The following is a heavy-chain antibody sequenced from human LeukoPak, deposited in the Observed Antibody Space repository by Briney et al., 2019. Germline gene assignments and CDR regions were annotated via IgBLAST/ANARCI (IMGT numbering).Heavy chain of an antibody. CDR3: ARVVDYYDSSGYYYPAFDI. V-gene: IGHV4-59*01. J-gene: IGHJ3*02. CDR1: GGSISSYY. CDR2: IYYGGST. Sequence: SETLSLTCTVSGGSISSYYWSWIRQPPGKGLEWIGYIYYGGSTNYNPSLKSRVTISVDTSKNQFSLKLSSVTAADTAVYYCARVVDYYDSSGYYYPAFDIWGQGTMVTVSS. D-gene: IGHD3-22*01.